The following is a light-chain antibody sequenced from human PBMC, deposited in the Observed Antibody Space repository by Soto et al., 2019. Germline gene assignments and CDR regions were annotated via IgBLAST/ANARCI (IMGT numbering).Light chain of an antibody. CDR3: QQYNGFWT. J-gene: IGKJ1*01. V-gene: IGKV1-5*03. CDR2: EAS. Sequence: DIQMTQSPSTLSASVGDRVTITCRASQSICGSLAWYQQKPGKAPKLLIYEASNLKSGVPSRFSGSGSGTEYTLTISSLQPDDFASYYCQQYNGFWTFGQGTKVEIK. CDR1: QSICGS.